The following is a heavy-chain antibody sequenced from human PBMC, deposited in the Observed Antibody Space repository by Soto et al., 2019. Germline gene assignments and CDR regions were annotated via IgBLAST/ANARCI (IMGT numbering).Heavy chain of an antibody. J-gene: IGHJ4*02. CDR1: GDTFSFYS. CDR3: ATSYGSGYRAFDY. V-gene: IGHV1-69*04. Sequence: QVQLVQSGAEVKRPGSSVKVSCKASGDTFSFYSINWVRLAPGLGLEWMGRVNPILSMSNYAQRFQGRVTMTADNSTSTAYMELSGLRSEDTAMYYCATSYGSGYRAFDYWGQGALVTVSS. CDR2: VNPILSMS. D-gene: IGHD3-10*01.